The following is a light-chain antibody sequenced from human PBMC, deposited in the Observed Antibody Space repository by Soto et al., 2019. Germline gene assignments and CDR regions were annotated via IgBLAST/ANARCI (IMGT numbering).Light chain of an antibody. J-gene: IGKJ1*01. CDR2: DAS. CDR1: QSISSW. V-gene: IGKV1-5*01. CDR3: QQYNSYLGT. Sequence: DIQMTQSPSTLSASVGDRVTITCRASQSISSWLAWYQQKPGKAPKLLIYDASSLESGAPSRFSGSGSGTEFTLTISSLQPDDFATYYCQQYNSYLGTCGQGTKVEIK.